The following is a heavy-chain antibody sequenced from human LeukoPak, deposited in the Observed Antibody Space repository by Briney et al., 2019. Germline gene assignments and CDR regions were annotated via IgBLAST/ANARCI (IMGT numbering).Heavy chain of an antibody. D-gene: IGHD2-2*01. V-gene: IGHV4-59*01. J-gene: IGHJ4*02. CDR2: IYYSGST. CDR1: GGSISSYY. Sequence: SETPSLTCTVSGGSISSYYWSWIRQPPGKGLEWIGYIYYSGSTNYNPSLKSRVTISVDTSKNQFSLKLSSVTAADTAVYYCARGYCSSASCYLNYWGQGTLVTVSS. CDR3: ARGYCSSASCYLNY.